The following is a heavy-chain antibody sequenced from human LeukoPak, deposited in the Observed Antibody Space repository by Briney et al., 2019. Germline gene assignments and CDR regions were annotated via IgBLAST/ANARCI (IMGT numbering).Heavy chain of an antibody. CDR2: IHYSGST. CDR1: VGSITNYY. Sequence: SETLSLTCTVSVGSITNYYWTWIRQPPGKGLEWIGYIHYSGSTNYNPSLKSRVTISVDTSKNQFSLKLSSVTAADTAVYYCARASVTYYYYYYMDVWGKGTTVTVSS. V-gene: IGHV4-59*01. D-gene: IGHD4-11*01. CDR3: ARASVTYYYYYYMDV. J-gene: IGHJ6*03.